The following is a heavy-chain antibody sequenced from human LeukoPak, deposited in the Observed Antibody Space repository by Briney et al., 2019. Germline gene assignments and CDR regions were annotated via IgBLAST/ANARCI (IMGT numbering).Heavy chain of an antibody. V-gene: IGHV3-21*01. CDR1: GFTFSSYS. J-gene: IGHJ4*02. CDR2: ISSSNSYI. D-gene: IGHD3-10*02. Sequence: KSGGSLRLSCAASGFTFSSYSMNWVRQAPGKGLEWVSSISSSNSYIYYADSVKGRFTISRDNAKNSLYLQMNSLRAEDTAVYYCARGTMFPYYFDYWGQGTLVTVSS. CDR3: ARGTMFPYYFDY.